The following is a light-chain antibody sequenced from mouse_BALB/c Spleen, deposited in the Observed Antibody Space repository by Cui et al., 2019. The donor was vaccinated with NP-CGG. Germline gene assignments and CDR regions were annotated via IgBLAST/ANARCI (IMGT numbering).Light chain of an antibody. Sequence: QAVVTQESALPTSPGKTVTLTFRSSTGAVTTSNYAKWVQEKPDHLFTGLIGGTNNRVPGVPARFSGSLIGDKAALTITGAQTEDEAIYFCALWYSNHWVFGGGTKLTVL. V-gene: IGLV1*01. J-gene: IGLJ1*01. CDR2: GTN. CDR3: ALWYSNHWV. CDR1: TGAVTTSNY.